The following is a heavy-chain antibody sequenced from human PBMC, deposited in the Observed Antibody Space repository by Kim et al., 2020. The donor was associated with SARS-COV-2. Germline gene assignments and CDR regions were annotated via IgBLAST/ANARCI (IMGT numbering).Heavy chain of an antibody. J-gene: IGHJ3*01. CDR3: AKPTGVFCVGRCKFDAF. D-gene: IGHD3-9*01. CDR1: GFTFNNYG. CDR2: ITYDGSEK. V-gene: IGHV3-30*18. Sequence: GGSLRLSCTASGFTFNNYGMNWVRQAPGKGLEWLAVITYDGSEKYYVDSLKGRFTISRDSSKNTLYLQLTSLRPEDTAVYYCAKPTGVFCVGRCKFDAF.